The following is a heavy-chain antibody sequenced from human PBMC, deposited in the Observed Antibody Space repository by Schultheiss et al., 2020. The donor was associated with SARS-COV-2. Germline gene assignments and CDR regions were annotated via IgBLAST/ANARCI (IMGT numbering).Heavy chain of an antibody. CDR3: ARGAEWCTNGVCYTGYYYYGMDV. D-gene: IGHD2-8*01. J-gene: IGHJ6*02. Sequence: ASVKVSCKASGYTFTSYYMHWVRQAPGQGLEWMGWINPNSGGTNYAQKFQGRVTMTRNTSISTAYMELSSLRSEDTAVYYCARGAEWCTNGVCYTGYYYYGMDVWGQGTTVTVSS. CDR2: INPNSGGT. CDR1: GYTFTSYY. V-gene: IGHV1-2*02.